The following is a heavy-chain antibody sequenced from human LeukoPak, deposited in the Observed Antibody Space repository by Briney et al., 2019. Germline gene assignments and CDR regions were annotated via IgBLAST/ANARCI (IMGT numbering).Heavy chain of an antibody. CDR1: GFTFSSYA. CDR3: ARGRIANRPRYRYGQFDAFDI. V-gene: IGHV3-30-3*01. CDR2: ISYDGSNK. D-gene: IGHD5-18*01. J-gene: IGHJ3*02. Sequence: PGGSLRLSCAASGFTFSSYAMHWVRQAPGKGLEWVAVISYDGSNKYYADSVNGRFTISRDNSKNTLCLQMNSLRAEDTAVYYCARGRIANRPRYRYGQFDAFDIWGQGTMVTVSS.